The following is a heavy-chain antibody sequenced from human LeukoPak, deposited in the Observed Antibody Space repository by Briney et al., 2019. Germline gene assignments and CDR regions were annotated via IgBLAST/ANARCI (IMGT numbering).Heavy chain of an antibody. J-gene: IGHJ5*02. CDR3: ARSIWFDP. CDR2: IHYSGST. CDR1: GGSISSGGYY. V-gene: IGHV4-61*08. D-gene: IGHD2/OR15-2a*01. Sequence: SETLSLTCTVSGGSISSGGYYWNWIRQHPGKGLEWIGYIHYSGSTNYNPSLKSRVTISVDTSKNQFSLKLSSVTAADTAVYYCARSIWFDPWGQGTLVTVSS.